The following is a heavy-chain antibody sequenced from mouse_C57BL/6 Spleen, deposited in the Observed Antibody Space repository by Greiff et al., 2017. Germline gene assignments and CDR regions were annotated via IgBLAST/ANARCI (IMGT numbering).Heavy chain of an antibody. Sequence: EVQLQQSGPELVKPGASVKISCKASGYTFTDYYMNWVKQSHGKSLEWIGDINPNNGGTSYNQKFKGKATLTVDKSSSTAYMELRSLTSEDSAVYYCAREGAYYSGGYWGQGTTLTVSS. CDR3: AREGAYYSGGY. J-gene: IGHJ2*01. D-gene: IGHD2-12*01. CDR2: INPNNGGT. V-gene: IGHV1-26*01. CDR1: GYTFTDYY.